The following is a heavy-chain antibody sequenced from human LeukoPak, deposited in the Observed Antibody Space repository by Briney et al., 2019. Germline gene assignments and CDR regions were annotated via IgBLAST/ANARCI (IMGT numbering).Heavy chain of an antibody. CDR2: IWYDGSNK. J-gene: IGHJ5*02. CDR1: GFSFSSYS. D-gene: IGHD6-13*01. V-gene: IGHV3-33*08. Sequence: GGSLRLSCAASGFSFSSYSMNWVRQAPGKGLEWVAVIWYDGSNKFYADSVKGRFTISRDNSKNTLYLQMNSLRAEDTAVYYCAREYSAGWFDPWGQGTLVTVSS. CDR3: AREYSAGWFDP.